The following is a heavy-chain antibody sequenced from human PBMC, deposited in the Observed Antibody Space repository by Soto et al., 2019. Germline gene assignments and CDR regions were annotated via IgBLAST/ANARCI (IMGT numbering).Heavy chain of an antibody. CDR3: ARDCNGGNCSPFH. Sequence: QVQLVQSGAEMKKPGASVKVSCKASGYTFASYGISWVRQAPGQGLEWMGWISGYNGNTNYAQRLQGRVNMTTDTSTSTAYMELRSLRSDDTAVYYCARDCNGGNCSPFHWGQGTMVTVSS. D-gene: IGHD2-15*01. V-gene: IGHV1-18*04. CDR1: GYTFASYG. CDR2: ISGYNGNT. J-gene: IGHJ4*02.